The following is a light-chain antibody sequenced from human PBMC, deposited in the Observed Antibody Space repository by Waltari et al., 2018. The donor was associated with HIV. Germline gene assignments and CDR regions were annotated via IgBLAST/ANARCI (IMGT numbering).Light chain of an antibody. V-gene: IGLV1-44*01. CDR2: YNN. CDR1: SSNIGSKP. Sequence: QSVLTQPPSASGTPGQRVTISCSGSSSNIGSKPVNWYQQLPGTAPQLLIYYNNQRPSGVPARFTGSKSGTSASRAISGRQSEDEADYYCAAWDRSLNGPVFGTGTKVTVL. CDR3: AAWDRSLNGPV. J-gene: IGLJ1*01.